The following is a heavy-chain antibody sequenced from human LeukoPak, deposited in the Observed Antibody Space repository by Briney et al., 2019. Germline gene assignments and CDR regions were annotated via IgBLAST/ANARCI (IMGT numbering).Heavy chain of an antibody. CDR2: ISGSGGST. J-gene: IGHJ4*02. V-gene: IGHV3-23*01. CDR3: ATISDLLFYFAS. Sequence: PGGSLRLSWAASGXTFSSYAMSWVRQAPGKGQEWVSAISGSGGSTYYADSVKGRFTISRDNSKNTLYLQMNSLRVEDTAMYYCATISDLLFYFASWGQGTLVTVSS. CDR1: GXTFSSYA.